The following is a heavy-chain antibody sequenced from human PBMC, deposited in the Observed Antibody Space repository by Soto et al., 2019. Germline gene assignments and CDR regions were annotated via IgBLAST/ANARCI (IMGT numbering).Heavy chain of an antibody. CDR3: AHLVVAVITYYFAS. V-gene: IGHV2-5*02. CDR2: IYWDDDK. J-gene: IGHJ4*02. D-gene: IGHD2-15*01. Sequence: QITLKESGPTLVKPTQTLTLTCTFSGFSLSTSGVGVGWIRQPPGKALEWLTFIYWDDDKRNSPFLKSRLTITKDTSKTQVVLTMTNMDPVDTATYYCAHLVVAVITYYFASWGQGTLVTVSS. CDR1: GFSLSTSGVG.